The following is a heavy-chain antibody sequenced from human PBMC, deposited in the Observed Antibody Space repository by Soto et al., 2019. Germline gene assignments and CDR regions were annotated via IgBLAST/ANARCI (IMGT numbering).Heavy chain of an antibody. CDR3: ARVIRRAYYNSPLDP. Sequence: ASVKVSCKASGYTFTGYFMHWVRQAPGQGLEWMGWINPYSGGADYAQSFQGRVTMTRDTSISTVYMELSRLRFDDTAVYYCARVIRRAYYNSPLDPWGQGTVVTVSS. CDR2: INPYSGGA. CDR1: GYTFTGYF. D-gene: IGHD3-3*01. V-gene: IGHV1-2*02. J-gene: IGHJ5*02.